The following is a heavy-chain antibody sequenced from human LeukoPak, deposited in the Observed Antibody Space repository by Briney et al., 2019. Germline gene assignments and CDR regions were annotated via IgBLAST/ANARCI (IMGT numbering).Heavy chain of an antibody. D-gene: IGHD6-19*01. J-gene: IGHJ1*01. CDR2: IKQDGSEK. Sequence: GGSLRLSCAASGFTFSSYWMSWVRQAPGKGLEWVANIKQDGSEKYYVDSVKGRFTISRDNAKNSLYLQMNSLRAEDTAVYYCARGANSGWYAEYFQLWGQGTLVTVSS. V-gene: IGHV3-7*01. CDR3: ARGANSGWYAEYFQL. CDR1: GFTFSSYW.